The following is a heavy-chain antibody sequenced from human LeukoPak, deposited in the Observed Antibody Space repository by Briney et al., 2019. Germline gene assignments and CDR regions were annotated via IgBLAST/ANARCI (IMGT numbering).Heavy chain of an antibody. V-gene: IGHV4-31*11. D-gene: IGHD3-22*01. CDR1: GGSFSGYY. CDR3: ARVTPPSYDSSGYYLDY. J-gene: IGHJ4*02. Sequence: PSETLSLTCAVYGGSFSGYYWSWIRQHPGKGLEWIGYIYYSGSTYYNPSLKSRVTISVDTSKNQFSLKLSSVTAADTAVYYCARVTPPSYDSSGYYLDYWGQGTLVTVSS. CDR2: IYYSGST.